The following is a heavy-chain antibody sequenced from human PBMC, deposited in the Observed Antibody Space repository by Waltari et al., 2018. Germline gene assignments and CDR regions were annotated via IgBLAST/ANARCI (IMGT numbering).Heavy chain of an antibody. CDR1: GGTFSSYT. V-gene: IGHV1-69*08. CDR3: ARERDGSYSSDY. J-gene: IGHJ4*02. Sequence: QVQLVQSGAEVKKPGSSVKVSCKASGGTFSSYTISWVRQAPGQGLEWMGRIIPILGIANYAQKFQGRVTITADKSTSTAYMELSSLRSEDTAVYYCARERDGSYSSDYWGQGTLVTVSS. CDR2: IIPILGIA. D-gene: IGHD1-26*01.